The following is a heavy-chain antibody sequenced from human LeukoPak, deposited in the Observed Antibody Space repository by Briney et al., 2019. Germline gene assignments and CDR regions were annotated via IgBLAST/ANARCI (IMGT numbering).Heavy chain of an antibody. CDR3: ARHLNYGSGSYTHFDP. CDR2: IYYSGST. Sequence: SQTLSLTCTVSGGSISSGGYYWSWIRQHPGKGLEWIGYIYYSGSTYYNPSLQSRVTISVDTSKNQFSLKLRSVTAADTAVYYCARHLNYGSGSYTHFDPWGQGTLVTVSS. V-gene: IGHV4-31*03. D-gene: IGHD3-10*01. J-gene: IGHJ5*02. CDR1: GGSISSGGYY.